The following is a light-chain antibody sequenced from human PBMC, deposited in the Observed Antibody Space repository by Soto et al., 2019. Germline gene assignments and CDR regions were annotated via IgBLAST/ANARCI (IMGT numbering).Light chain of an antibody. V-gene: IGLV2-23*01. CDR1: SSDVGTYDV. CDR3: CSFAGSNSWV. CDR2: EAT. J-gene: IGLJ3*02. Sequence: QSALTQPASVSGSPGQSITISCTGSSSDVGTYDVVSWYQHHPGAAPKLMIYEATRRPSGISNRFSGSKSGNMASLTISGLQAEDEADYYCCSFAGSNSWVFGGGTKLTVL.